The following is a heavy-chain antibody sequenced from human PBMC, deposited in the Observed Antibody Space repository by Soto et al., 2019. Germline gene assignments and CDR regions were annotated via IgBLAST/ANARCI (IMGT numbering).Heavy chain of an antibody. D-gene: IGHD3-3*01. CDR1: GGTFSSYA. CDR3: ARREEDFWSGYSADIRYGMDV. CDR2: VIPVFGTA. V-gene: IGHV1-69*06. Sequence: ASVKVSCKASGGTFSSYAISWVRQAPGQGLEWMGGVIPVFGTANYAQKFQGRVTITADKSTSTADMELSSLRSEDTAVYSCARREEDFWSGYSADIRYGMDVWGQGTTVTVSS. J-gene: IGHJ6*02.